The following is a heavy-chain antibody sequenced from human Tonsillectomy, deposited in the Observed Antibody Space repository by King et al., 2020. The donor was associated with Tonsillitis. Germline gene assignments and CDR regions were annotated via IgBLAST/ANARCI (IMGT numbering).Heavy chain of an antibody. Sequence: VQLVESGGGLVKPGGSLRLSCAASGFTFSDYSMNWVRQAPGKGLEWVSSISSSSSYIYYADSVKGRFTISRDNAKNSLYLQMNSLRAEDTAVYYCARVIVGSTIYYNYGIDVWGQGTTVTVSS. V-gene: IGHV3-21*01. CDR1: GFTFSDYS. CDR2: ISSSSSYI. CDR3: ARVIVGSTIYYNYGIDV. J-gene: IGHJ6*02. D-gene: IGHD1-26*01.